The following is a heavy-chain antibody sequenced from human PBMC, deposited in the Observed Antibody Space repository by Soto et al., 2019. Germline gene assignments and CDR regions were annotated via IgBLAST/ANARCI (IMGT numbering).Heavy chain of an antibody. D-gene: IGHD5-18*01. J-gene: IGHJ4*02. CDR2: IYDSGSA. V-gene: IGHV4-59*01. CDR3: ARAPATAMALSRFYFDY. Sequence: PSETVSLTCSVSGGSINHYYWSWIRQPPGKGLEWVGYIYDSGSAKYNPSLKSRVTISVDTSRSHISLSLNSVTAADTAVYYCARAPATAMALSRFYFDYWDQGTLVTVSS. CDR1: GGSINHYY.